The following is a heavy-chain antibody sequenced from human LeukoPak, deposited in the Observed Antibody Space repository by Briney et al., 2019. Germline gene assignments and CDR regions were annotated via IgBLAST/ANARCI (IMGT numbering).Heavy chain of an antibody. V-gene: IGHV4-34*01. CDR3: ARGNILTGYCFDF. J-gene: IGHJ4*02. CDR2: IHYTGAT. D-gene: IGHD3-9*01. CDR1: GGSITGYS. Sequence: SETLSLTCAVYGGSITGYSWSWIRQTPGGGLEWVGEIHYTGATSYNPSFKSRATISTDTSKNQFSLRLSSVTAADTAVYYCARGNILTGYCFDFWGQGALVTVSS.